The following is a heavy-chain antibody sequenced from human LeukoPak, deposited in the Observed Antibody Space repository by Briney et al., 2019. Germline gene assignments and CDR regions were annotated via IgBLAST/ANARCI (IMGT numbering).Heavy chain of an antibody. J-gene: IGHJ4*02. CDR1: GGSISSGDYC. CDR3: ARYYDILTGYTGYFDY. V-gene: IGHV4-30-4*01. D-gene: IGHD3-9*01. CDR2: IYYSGTT. Sequence: SQTLSLTCTVSGGSISSGDYCWSWIRQPPGKGLEWIGYIYYSGTTYYNPSLKSRVTISVDTSKNQFSLKLSSVTAADTAVYYCARYYDILTGYTGYFDYWGKGTLVTVSS.